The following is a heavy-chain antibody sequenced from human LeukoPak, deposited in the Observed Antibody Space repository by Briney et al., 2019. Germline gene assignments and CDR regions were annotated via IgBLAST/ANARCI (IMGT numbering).Heavy chain of an antibody. CDR1: GGSISSSSYY. D-gene: IGHD6-13*01. Sequence: SETLSLTCTVSGGSISSSSYYWGWIRQPPGKGLEWIGSIYHSGSTYYNPSLKSRVTISVDTSKNQFSLKLSSVTAADTAVYYCARGGSSSWYSGSSYYFDYWGQGTLVTVSS. J-gene: IGHJ4*02. CDR2: IYHSGST. V-gene: IGHV4-39*07. CDR3: ARGGSSSWYSGSSYYFDY.